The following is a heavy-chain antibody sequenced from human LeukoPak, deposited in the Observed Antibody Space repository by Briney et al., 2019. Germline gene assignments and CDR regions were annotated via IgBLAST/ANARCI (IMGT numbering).Heavy chain of an antibody. J-gene: IGHJ4*02. CDR2: ISSDGVNT. Sequence: PGGPLRLSCEASGFTFITYTMHWARQAPGRGREYVSDISSDGVNTYYAKSVKGRFTISRDNSKNTLYLQMGSLRGEDMAVYYCARDEYGDYIFNYWGQGTQVTVSS. CDR3: ARDEYGDYIFNY. D-gene: IGHD4-17*01. CDR1: GFTFITYT. V-gene: IGHV3-64*01.